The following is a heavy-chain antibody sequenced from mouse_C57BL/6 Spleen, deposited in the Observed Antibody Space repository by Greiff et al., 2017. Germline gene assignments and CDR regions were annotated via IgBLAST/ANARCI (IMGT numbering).Heavy chain of an antibody. V-gene: IGHV1-15*01. Sequence: QVQLKQSGAELVRPGASVTLSCKASGYTFTDYEMHWVKQTPVHGLEWIGAIDPETGGTAYNQKFKGKAILTADTSSSTAYLERRSLTSEDAAFYSCTTHYGSSYDSYWGQGTTLTVSS. J-gene: IGHJ2*01. CDR3: TTHYGSSYDSY. CDR1: GYTFTDYE. D-gene: IGHD1-1*01. CDR2: IDPETGGT.